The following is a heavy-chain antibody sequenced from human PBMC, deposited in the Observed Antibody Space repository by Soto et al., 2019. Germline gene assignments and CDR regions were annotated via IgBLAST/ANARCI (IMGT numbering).Heavy chain of an antibody. Sequence: QVQVQESVPGLVKPSETLSLTCTVSGGSISNHYWSWIRQSPGKGLEWIANIYHSGTTNYNLSLKGRVTISIDSSKNQVSLKLNSVTAADTAVYYCARGGYRTLAWFDPWGQGTLVTVSS. D-gene: IGHD6-13*01. V-gene: IGHV4-59*11. J-gene: IGHJ5*02. CDR1: GGSISNHY. CDR2: IYHSGTT. CDR3: ARGGYRTLAWFDP.